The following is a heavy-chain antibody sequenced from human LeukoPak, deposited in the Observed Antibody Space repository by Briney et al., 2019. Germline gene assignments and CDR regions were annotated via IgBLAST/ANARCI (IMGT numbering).Heavy chain of an antibody. CDR1: GGSISSSSYD. V-gene: IGHV4-39*07. Sequence: SETLSLTCTVSGGSISSSSYDWGWIRQPPGKGLEWIGSIYYSGSTYYNPSLKSRVTISVDTSKNQFSLKLSSVTAADTAVYYCASVRSSTSCFDYWGQGTLVTVSS. J-gene: IGHJ4*02. CDR2: IYYSGST. D-gene: IGHD2-2*01. CDR3: ASVRSSTSCFDY.